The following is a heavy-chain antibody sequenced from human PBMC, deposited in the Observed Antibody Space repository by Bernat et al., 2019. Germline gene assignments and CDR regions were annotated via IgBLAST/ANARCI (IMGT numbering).Heavy chain of an antibody. CDR2: IKSAGGGGTT. CDR1: GFTFSAAW. CDR3: TRIQAVVGSFDI. J-gene: IGHJ3*02. Sequence: EVQLVESGGGLIKPGGSLRLSCATSGFTFSAAWMSWVRQAPGKGLEWVGRIKSAGGGGTTDYAAPVKGRFTISRDDSKNTGFLEMNSLTAEDTAVYYCTRIQAVVGSFDIWGQGTMVSVSP. V-gene: IGHV3-15*01. D-gene: IGHD3-10*01.